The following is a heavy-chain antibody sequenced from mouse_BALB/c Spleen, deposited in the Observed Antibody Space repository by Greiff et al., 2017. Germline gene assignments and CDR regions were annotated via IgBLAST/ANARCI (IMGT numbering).Heavy chain of an antibody. J-gene: IGHJ1*01. CDR2: IWAGGST. Sequence: VKLQESGPGLVAPSQSLSITCTVSGFSLTSYGVHWVRQPPGKGLEWLGVIWAGGSTNYNSALMSRLSISKDNSKSQVFLKMNSLQTDDTAMYYCARDRPYYGNYWYFDVWGAGTTVTVSS. CDR1: GFSLTSYG. D-gene: IGHD2-10*01. V-gene: IGHV2-9*02. CDR3: ARDRPYYGNYWYFDV.